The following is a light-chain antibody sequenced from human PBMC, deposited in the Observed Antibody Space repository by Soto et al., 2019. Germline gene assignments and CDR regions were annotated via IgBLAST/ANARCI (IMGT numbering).Light chain of an antibody. Sequence: DIQMTQSPSSLSASVGDRVTISCRASQFINSYLNWYQLKPGKAPSLLIYTASSLQSGVPSRFSGSGSGTDFTLTISILQPEDFATYYCHQNYSSPFTFGPGTKVDI. CDR3: HQNYSSPFT. CDR1: QFINSY. V-gene: IGKV1-39*01. J-gene: IGKJ3*01. CDR2: TAS.